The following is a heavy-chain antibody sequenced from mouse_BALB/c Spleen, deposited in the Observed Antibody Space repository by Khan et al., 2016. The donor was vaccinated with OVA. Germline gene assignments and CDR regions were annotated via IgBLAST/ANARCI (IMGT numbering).Heavy chain of an antibody. V-gene: IGHV3-6*02. CDR3: AGGGSSGPAWFAY. Sequence: EVQLQESGPGLVKPSQSLSLTCSVTGYSITSGYFWNWIRQFPGNKLEWMGYIRYDGNSNYNPSLKNRISITRDTSKNQFFLKLNSVTPEDTATXYCAGGGSSGPAWFAYWGQGTLVTVSA. CDR2: IRYDGNS. CDR1: GYSITSGYF. J-gene: IGHJ3*01. D-gene: IGHD3-1*01.